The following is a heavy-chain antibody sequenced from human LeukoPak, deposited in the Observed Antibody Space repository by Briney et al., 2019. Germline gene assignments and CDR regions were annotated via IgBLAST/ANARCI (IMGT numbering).Heavy chain of an antibody. CDR3: ARAGSNWNYVY. J-gene: IGHJ4*02. V-gene: IGHV3-7*01. Sequence: QSGGSLRLSCAATGFTFNNFLMSWVRHVPGRGLEWVANIKQDGGERYYADSVKGRFTISRDNAKNSLFLQMNSLKVEDTGVYFCARAGSNWNYVYWGQGTLVTVSS. D-gene: IGHD1-20*01. CDR2: IKQDGGER. CDR1: GFTFNNFL.